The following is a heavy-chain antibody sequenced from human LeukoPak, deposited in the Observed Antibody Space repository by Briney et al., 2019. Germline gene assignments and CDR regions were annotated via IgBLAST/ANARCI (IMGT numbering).Heavy chain of an antibody. D-gene: IGHD3-3*01. V-gene: IGHV3-21*01. CDR3: AKDGAYDFWSGYSPYNWFDP. CDR2: ISSSSSYI. CDR1: GFTFSSYS. Sequence: GGSLRLSCAASGFTFSSYSMNWVRQAPGKGLEWVSSISSSSSYIYYADSVKGRFTISRDNSKNTLYLQMNSLRAEDTAVYYCAKDGAYDFWSGYSPYNWFDPWGQGTLVTVSS. J-gene: IGHJ5*02.